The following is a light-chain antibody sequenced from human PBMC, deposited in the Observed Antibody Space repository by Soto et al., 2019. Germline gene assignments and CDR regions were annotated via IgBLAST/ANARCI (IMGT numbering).Light chain of an antibody. J-gene: IGLJ1*01. V-gene: IGLV2-14*01. CDR2: EVT. CDR3: TSYTTNGTPYV. CDR1: NNDVGGYNF. Sequence: QSVLTQPASVSGSPGQSITISCAGTNNDVGGYNFVFWYQQHPGKAPKLLIYEVTDRPSGVSHRFSGSKSGNTASLTISGLQADDEADYYCTSYTTNGTPYVFGTGTKLTVL.